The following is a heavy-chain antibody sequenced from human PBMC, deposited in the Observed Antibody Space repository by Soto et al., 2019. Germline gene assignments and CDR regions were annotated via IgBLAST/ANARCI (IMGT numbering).Heavy chain of an antibody. V-gene: IGHV4-31*03. CDR2: NYYSGTT. Sequence: QVQLHESGPGLVKPSQTLSLTCTVSGGSISSGDYYWGWIRQHPGEGLEWIGFNYYSGTTYYNPSLKGRISMSVDASENQFSLKVNSVTVADTAVYYCARTYDFWSGYFDYWGQGTLVTVSS. J-gene: IGHJ4*02. D-gene: IGHD3-3*01. CDR3: ARTYDFWSGYFDY. CDR1: GGSISSGDYY.